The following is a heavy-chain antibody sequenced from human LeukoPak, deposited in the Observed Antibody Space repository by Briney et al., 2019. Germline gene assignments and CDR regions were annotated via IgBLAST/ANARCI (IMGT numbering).Heavy chain of an antibody. CDR3: ARDHSPNLWFGELLGYFDY. V-gene: IGHV1-2*02. CDR1: GYTFTGYY. J-gene: IGHJ4*02. D-gene: IGHD3-10*01. CDR2: INPNSGGT. Sequence: GASVKVSCKASGYTFTGYYIHWVRQAPGQGLEWMGWINPNSGGTNYAQKFQGRVTMTRDTSISTAYVDLSRLRSDDTAVYYCARDHSPNLWFGELLGYFDYWGQGTLVTVSS.